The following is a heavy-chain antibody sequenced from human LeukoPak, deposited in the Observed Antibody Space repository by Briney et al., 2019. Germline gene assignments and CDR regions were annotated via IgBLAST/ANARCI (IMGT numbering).Heavy chain of an antibody. CDR3: ARAHMDYDFWSGYYPGDAFDI. D-gene: IGHD3-3*01. J-gene: IGHJ3*02. CDR1: GDSISTEGYY. V-gene: IGHV4-39*07. CDR2: IYYSGST. Sequence: SETLSLTCTVSGDSISTEGYYWGWIRQPPGKELEWLASIYYSGSTHYNPSLKSRVTISVDTSKNQFSLKLSSVTAADTAVYYCARAHMDYDFWSGYYPGDAFDIWGQGTMVTVSS.